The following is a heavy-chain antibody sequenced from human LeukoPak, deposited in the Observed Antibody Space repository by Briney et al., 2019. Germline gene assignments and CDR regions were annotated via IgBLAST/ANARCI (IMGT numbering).Heavy chain of an antibody. V-gene: IGHV4-38-2*02. J-gene: IGHJ4*02. Sequence: SETLSLTCTVSGYSISSGYYWGWIRQPPGKGLEWIGSIYHSGSTYYNPSLKSRVTISVDTSKNQFSLKLSSVTAADTAVYYCARVGGYSGYEGPYYFDYWGQGTLVTVSS. D-gene: IGHD5-12*01. CDR3: ARVGGYSGYEGPYYFDY. CDR1: GYSISSGYY. CDR2: IYHSGST.